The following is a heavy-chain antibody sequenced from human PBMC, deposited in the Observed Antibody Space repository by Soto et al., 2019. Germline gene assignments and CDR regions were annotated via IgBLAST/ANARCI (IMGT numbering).Heavy chain of an antibody. D-gene: IGHD6-13*01. J-gene: IGHJ5*02. CDR3: ARRNGLASDFDP. Sequence: SETLSLTCTVSGGSISSSSYYWGWIRQPPGKGLEWIGSIYYSETTHYNPSLKSRVAISVDTSKNQFSLKLNSVTAADTAVYYCARRNGLASDFDPWGQGTLVTVSS. V-gene: IGHV4-39*01. CDR2: IYYSETT. CDR1: GGSISSSSYY.